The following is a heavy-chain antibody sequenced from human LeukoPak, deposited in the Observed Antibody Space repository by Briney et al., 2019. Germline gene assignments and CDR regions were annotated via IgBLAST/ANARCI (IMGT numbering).Heavy chain of an antibody. J-gene: IGHJ6*02. D-gene: IGHD5-12*01. Sequence: KTSETLSLTCTVSGGSISGTSYYWGWIRQPPGKGLEWIGSIYYSGSTYYNPSLKSRVTISVDTSKNQFSLRLSSVTAADTAVYYCAREVPRMVATGYYGMDVWGQGTTVTVSS. CDR2: IYYSGST. V-gene: IGHV4-39*07. CDR3: AREVPRMVATGYYGMDV. CDR1: GGSISGTSYY.